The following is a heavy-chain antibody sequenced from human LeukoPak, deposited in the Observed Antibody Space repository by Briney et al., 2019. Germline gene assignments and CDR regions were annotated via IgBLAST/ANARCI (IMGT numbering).Heavy chain of an antibody. CDR1: GGSISSYY. CDR2: IYYSGST. Sequence: PSETLSLTCTVSGGSISSYYWSWIRQPPGKGLEWIGYIYYSGSTNYNPSLKSRVTISVDTSKNQFSLKLCSVTAADTAVYYCARGERGYSYDLGDNWFDPWGQGTLVTVSS. CDR3: ARGERGYSYDLGDNWFDP. D-gene: IGHD5-18*01. V-gene: IGHV4-59*01. J-gene: IGHJ5*02.